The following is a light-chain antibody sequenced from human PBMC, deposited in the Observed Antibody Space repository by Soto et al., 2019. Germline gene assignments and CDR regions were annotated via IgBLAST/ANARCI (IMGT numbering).Light chain of an antibody. V-gene: IGLV2-14*01. CDR1: SSDVGGYNY. Sequence: QSALTQPASVSGSPGQSITISCTGTSSDVGGYNYVSWYQQHPGKAPKLMIYDVSNRPSGVSNRFSGSKSGNTAALTISGGQAEDEDDYYCSSYTSSSSIMVFGGGTKLTVL. CDR3: SSYTSSSSIMV. J-gene: IGLJ2*01. CDR2: DVS.